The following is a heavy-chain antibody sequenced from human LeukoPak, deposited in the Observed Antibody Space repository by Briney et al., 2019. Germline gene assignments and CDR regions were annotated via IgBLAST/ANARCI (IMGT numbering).Heavy chain of an antibody. J-gene: IGHJ4*02. CDR2: SHCSGST. Sequence: SETLSLTCTVSGDSIRSSRYHWAWIRQPPGKGLEWIGSSHCSGSTYYNPSLKSRVTISVDTPKNQLSLKLNSATSSDTAVYFCARRDYGGLLDYWGQGTLVTVST. D-gene: IGHD4-23*01. CDR1: GDSIRSSRYH. CDR3: ARRDYGGLLDY. V-gene: IGHV4-39*01.